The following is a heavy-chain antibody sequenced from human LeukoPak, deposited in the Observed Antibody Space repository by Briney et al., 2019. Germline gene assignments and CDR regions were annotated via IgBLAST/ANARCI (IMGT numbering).Heavy chain of an antibody. CDR1: GFTFSRYG. V-gene: IGHV3-33*01. Sequence: GGSLRLSCAASGFTFSRYGMHWVRQAPGKGLEWVAVIWHDGSNKYYADSVKGRFTISRDNSKNTLSLQMSSLRADDTAVYYCARSRDRKTGADSWGQGTLVTVSS. CDR3: ARSRDRKTGADS. CDR2: IWHDGSNK. J-gene: IGHJ4*02. D-gene: IGHD1-14*01.